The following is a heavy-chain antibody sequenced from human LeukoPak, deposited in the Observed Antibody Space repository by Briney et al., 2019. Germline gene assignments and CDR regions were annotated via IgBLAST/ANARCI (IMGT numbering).Heavy chain of an antibody. J-gene: IGHJ4*02. CDR2: IYYSGST. V-gene: IGHV4-59*01. CDR1: GGSISSYY. CDR3: ARNTAMVVGSYFDY. Sequence: PSETLSLTCTVSGGSISSYYWSWIRQPPGKGLDWIGYIYYSGSTNYNPSLKSRVTISVDTSKNQFSLKLSSVTAADTAVYYCARNTAMVVGSYFDYWGQGTLVTVSS. D-gene: IGHD5-18*01.